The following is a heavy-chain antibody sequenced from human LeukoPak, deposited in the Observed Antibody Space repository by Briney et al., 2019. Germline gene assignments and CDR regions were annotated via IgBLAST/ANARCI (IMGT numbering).Heavy chain of an antibody. CDR2: IYSGGST. CDR1: GFTVSSNY. D-gene: IGHD2-21*02. V-gene: IGHV3-66*01. J-gene: IGHJ6*02. Sequence: GGSLRLSCAASGFTVSSNYMSWVRQAPGKGLEWVSVIYSGGSTYYADSVKGRFTISRDNSKNTLYLQMNSLRAEDTAVYYCARGYVVVTYYYYGMDVWGQGTTVTVSS. CDR3: ARGYVVVTYYYYGMDV.